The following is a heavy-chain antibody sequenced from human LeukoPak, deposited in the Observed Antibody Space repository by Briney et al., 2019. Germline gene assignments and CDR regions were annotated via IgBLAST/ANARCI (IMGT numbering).Heavy chain of an antibody. D-gene: IGHD6-19*01. CDR3: ARYSSGWPYDAFDI. CDR2: ISSSGSTI. V-gene: IGHV3-11*04. CDR1: GFTFSDYY. Sequence: TGGSLRLSCAASGFTFSDYYMSWIRQAPGKGLEWDSYISSSGSTIYYADSVKGRFTISRDNAKNSLYLQMNSLRAEDTAVYYCARYSSGWPYDAFDIWGQGTMVTVSS. J-gene: IGHJ3*02.